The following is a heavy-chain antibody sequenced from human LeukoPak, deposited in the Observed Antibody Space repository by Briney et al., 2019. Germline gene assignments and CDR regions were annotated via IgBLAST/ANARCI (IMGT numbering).Heavy chain of an antibody. D-gene: IGHD3-10*01. CDR1: GFTFSTYA. J-gene: IGHJ4*02. CDR3: AKVDSARGSYWIDY. CDR2: ISGSDGGT. Sequence: GGSLRLSCAAYGFTFSTYAMIWVRQAPGKGLEWVSVISGSDGGTYYADSVKGRFTISRDNSKNTVYLQMNSLRAEDTALYYCAKVDSARGSYWIDYWGQGTLVTVSS. V-gene: IGHV3-23*01.